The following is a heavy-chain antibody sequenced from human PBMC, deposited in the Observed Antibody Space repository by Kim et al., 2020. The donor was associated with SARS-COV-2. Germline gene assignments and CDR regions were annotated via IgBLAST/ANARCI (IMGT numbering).Heavy chain of an antibody. CDR2: INHSGST. CDR1: GGSFSGYY. Sequence: SETLSLTCAVYGGSFSGYYWSWIRQPPGKGLEWIGEINHSGSTNYNPSLKSRVTISVDTSKNQFSLKLSSVTAADTAVYYCARVLGFSVAARPFDYWGQGTLVTVSS. CDR3: ARVLGFSVAARPFDY. J-gene: IGHJ4*02. D-gene: IGHD6-6*01. V-gene: IGHV4-34*01.